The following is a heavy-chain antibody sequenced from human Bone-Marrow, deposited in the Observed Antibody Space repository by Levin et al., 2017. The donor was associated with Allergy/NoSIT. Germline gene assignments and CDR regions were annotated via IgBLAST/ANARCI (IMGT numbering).Heavy chain of an antibody. V-gene: IGHV4-30-4*01. CDR2: IYYLGHT. CDR1: GGSIGSSDYY. Sequence: ASETLSLTCTVSGGSIGSSDYYWSWIRQTPGKGLEWIGCIYYLGHTYYNRSLKSRVTISMDTSQNQLSMKLRSVTAADTAVYYCARGGMFYHDSSGYPFDYWGQGTQVTVSS. D-gene: IGHD3-22*01. J-gene: IGHJ4*02. CDR3: ARGGMFYHDSSGYPFDY.